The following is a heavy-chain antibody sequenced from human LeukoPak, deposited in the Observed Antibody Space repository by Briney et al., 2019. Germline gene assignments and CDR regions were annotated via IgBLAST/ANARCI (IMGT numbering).Heavy chain of an antibody. CDR3: ARDPKIAEDYYMDV. J-gene: IGHJ6*03. D-gene: IGHD6-13*01. CDR1: GGSFSGYY. CDR2: IYTSGST. V-gene: IGHV4-4*07. Sequence: SETLSLTCAVYGGSFSGYYWSWIRQPAGKGLEWIGRIYTSGSTNYNPSLKSRVTISVDTSKNQFSLKLSSATAADTAVYYCARDPKIAEDYYMDVWGKGTTVTISS.